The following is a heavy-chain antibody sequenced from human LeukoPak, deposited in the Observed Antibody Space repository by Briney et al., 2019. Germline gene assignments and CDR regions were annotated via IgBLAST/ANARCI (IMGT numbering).Heavy chain of an antibody. Sequence: PGGSLRLSCSASGFTFSSYAMSWVRQAPGKGLEWVSAISGSGGSTYYADSVKGRFTISRDNSKNTLYLQMNSLRAEDTAVYYCAKIVLGSDAFDIWGQGTMVTVSS. CDR2: ISGSGGST. D-gene: IGHD2/OR15-2a*01. J-gene: IGHJ3*02. V-gene: IGHV3-23*01. CDR3: AKIVLGSDAFDI. CDR1: GFTFSSYA.